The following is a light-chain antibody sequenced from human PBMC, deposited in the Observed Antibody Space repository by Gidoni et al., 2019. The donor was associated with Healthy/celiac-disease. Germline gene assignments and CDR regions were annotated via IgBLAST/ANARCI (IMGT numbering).Light chain of an antibody. Sequence: EIVLTHSPATLSLSPGERATLPCRASQCVSSYLAWYQQKPGQAPRLLIYDASSRATGIPARFSGSGSGRDFTLTISSLEPEDFAVYYCQQRSNWPRVTFXRXTRLXIK. CDR2: DAS. CDR3: QQRSNWPRVT. J-gene: IGKJ5*01. CDR1: QCVSSY. V-gene: IGKV3-11*02.